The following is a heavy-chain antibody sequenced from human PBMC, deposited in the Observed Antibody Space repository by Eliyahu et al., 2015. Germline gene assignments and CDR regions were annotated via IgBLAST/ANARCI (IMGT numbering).Heavy chain of an antibody. CDR2: ISYDSYNE. D-gene: IGHD4-17*01. CDR1: GFTFGSFA. J-gene: IGHJ4*02. V-gene: IGHV3-30*01. CDR3: ARGNGDYDRELDY. Sequence: QVQLVESGGGVVQPGRSLRLSCXASGFTFGSFAMHWVRQAPGKGLEGVSVISYDSYNEYYDDSVKGRFTISRDNSKYTLYLQMNGLTPDDTAVYYCARGNGDYDRELDYWGQGTLVTVSS.